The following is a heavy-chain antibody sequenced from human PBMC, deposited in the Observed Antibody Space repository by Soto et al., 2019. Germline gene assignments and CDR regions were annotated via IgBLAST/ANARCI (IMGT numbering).Heavy chain of an antibody. D-gene: IGHD6-13*01. Sequence: PGGSLRLSCAASGFTFYDYAMHWVRQAPGKGLEWVSGISWNSGSIGYADSVKGRFTISRDNAKNSLYLQMNSLRAEDTALYYCAKGGQLVSEGGGYWGQGTLVTVSS. CDR2: ISWNSGSI. J-gene: IGHJ4*02. CDR3: AKGGQLVSEGGGY. V-gene: IGHV3-9*01. CDR1: GFTFYDYA.